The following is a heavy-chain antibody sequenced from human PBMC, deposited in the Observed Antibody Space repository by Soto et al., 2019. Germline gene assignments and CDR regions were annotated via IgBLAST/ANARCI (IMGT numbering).Heavy chain of an antibody. J-gene: IGHJ4*02. D-gene: IGHD3-22*01. Sequence: ASVKVSCKASGYTFTGYYMHWVRQAPGQGLEWMGWINPNSGGTNYAQKFQGRVTMTRDTPISTAYMELSRLRSDDTAVYYCARAPPRNADYYDSSGYYWGQGTLVTVSS. CDR3: ARAPPRNADYYDSSGYY. CDR1: GYTFTGYY. V-gene: IGHV1-2*02. CDR2: INPNSGGT.